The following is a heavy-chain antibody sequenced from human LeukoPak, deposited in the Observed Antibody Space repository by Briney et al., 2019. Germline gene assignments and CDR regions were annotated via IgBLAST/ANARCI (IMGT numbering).Heavy chain of an antibody. D-gene: IGHD6-6*01. CDR3: ARKAARGFYDY. CDR2: INPSGGST. V-gene: IGHV1-46*03. Sequence: ASVKVSCKASGYTFTSYYMHWVRQAPGQGLEWMGIINPSGGSTSYAQKFQGRVTMTRDTSTSTVYMELSSLRSEDTAMYYCARKAARGFYDYWGQGTLVTVSS. J-gene: IGHJ4*02. CDR1: GYTFTSYY.